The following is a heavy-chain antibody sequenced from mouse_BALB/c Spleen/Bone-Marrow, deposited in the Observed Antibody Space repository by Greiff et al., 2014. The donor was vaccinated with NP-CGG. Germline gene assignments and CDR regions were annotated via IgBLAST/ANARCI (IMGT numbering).Heavy chain of an antibody. CDR3: ARWYYGSGFAY. J-gene: IGHJ3*01. CDR1: GFTFSSYA. V-gene: IGHV5-6-5*01. CDR2: ISSGGST. D-gene: IGHD1-1*01. Sequence: VQLKESGGGLVKPGGSLKLSCAASGFTFSSYAMSWVRQTPEKRLEWVASISSGGSTYYPDSVKGRFTISRDNARNILYLQMSSLRSEDTAMYYCARWYYGSGFAYWGQGTQVTVSA.